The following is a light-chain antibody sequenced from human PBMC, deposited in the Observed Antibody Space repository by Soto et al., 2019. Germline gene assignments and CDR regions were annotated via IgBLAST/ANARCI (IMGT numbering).Light chain of an antibody. CDR3: QHYNSYSEA. V-gene: IGKV1-5*03. Sequence: DIQMTQSPSTLSGXVGDRVTITCRASQTISSWLAWYQQKPGKAPKLLIYKASTLKSGVPSRFSGSGSGTEFTLTISSLQPDDFATYYCQHYNSYSEAFGQGTKVDTK. CDR2: KAS. J-gene: IGKJ1*01. CDR1: QTISSW.